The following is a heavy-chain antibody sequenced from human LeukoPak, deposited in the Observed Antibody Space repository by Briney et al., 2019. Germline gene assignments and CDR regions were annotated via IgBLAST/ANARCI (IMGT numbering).Heavy chain of an antibody. CDR3: ARAPPSSDYGGKGYYYYYMDV. J-gene: IGHJ6*03. CDR2: IKQDGSEK. D-gene: IGHD4-23*01. CDR1: GFTFSSYW. Sequence: GGSLRLSCAASGFTFSSYWMSWVRQAPGKGLEWVANIKQDGSEKYYVDSVKGRFTISRDNAKNSLYLQMNSLRAEDTAVYYCARAPPSSDYGGKGYYYYYMDVWGKGTTVTISS. V-gene: IGHV3-7*01.